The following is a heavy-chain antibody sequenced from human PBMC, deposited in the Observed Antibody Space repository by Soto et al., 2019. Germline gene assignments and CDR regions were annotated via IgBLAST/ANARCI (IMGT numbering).Heavy chain of an antibody. J-gene: IGHJ3*02. CDR3: ASGRLQRWLQLINGADAFDI. CDR2: IYYSGST. CDR1: GGSISSYY. D-gene: IGHD5-12*01. Sequence: QVQLQESGPGLVKPSETLSLTCTVSGGSISSYYWSWIRQPPGKGLEWIGYIYYSGSTNYNPSLKSRVTISVDTSKNQFSLKLSSVTAADTAVYYCASGRLQRWLQLINGADAFDIWGQGTMVTVSS. V-gene: IGHV4-59*01.